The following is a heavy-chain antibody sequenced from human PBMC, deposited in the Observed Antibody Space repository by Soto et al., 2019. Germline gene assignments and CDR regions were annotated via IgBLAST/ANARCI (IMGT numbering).Heavy chain of an antibody. CDR3: ARDKDRVSSRAVPRFGY. CDR2: SNGYNGDT. D-gene: IGHD2-8*01. CDR1: GYTFTSYG. V-gene: IGHV1-18*04. J-gene: IGHJ4*01. Sequence: AAGKVCCKATGYTFTSYGKSWVRQAPGQGLEWMGWSNGYNGDTNCAQKLQGRVTVTTDTSTSTAYMELRSLTSDDTAIYYCARDKDRVSSRAVPRFGYWRQGSLV.